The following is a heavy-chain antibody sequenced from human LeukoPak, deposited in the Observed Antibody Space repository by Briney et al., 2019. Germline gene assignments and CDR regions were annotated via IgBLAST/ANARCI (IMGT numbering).Heavy chain of an antibody. CDR2: INHSGST. Sequence: SETLSLTCAVYAGSFSGYYWSWIRQPPGKGLEWIGEINHSGSTNHNPSLKSRVTILVNTSKNQFSLKLSSVTAADTAVYYCARGAYYYDSSGYSEYDYWGQGTLVTVSS. CDR1: AGSFSGYY. CDR3: ARGAYYYDSSGYSEYDY. V-gene: IGHV4-34*01. D-gene: IGHD3-22*01. J-gene: IGHJ4*02.